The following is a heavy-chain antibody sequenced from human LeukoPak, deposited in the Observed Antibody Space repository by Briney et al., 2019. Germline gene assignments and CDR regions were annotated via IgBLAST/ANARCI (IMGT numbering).Heavy chain of an antibody. V-gene: IGHV3-7*01. J-gene: IGHJ6*03. Sequence: PGGSVRLSCAVSGFTFSNYWMSWVRQAPGKGLEWVANIKQDGSEKYYVDSVKGRFTISRDNAKNSLYLQMNSLRAEDTAVYYCARAAHYGSGSYYYYYYYMDVWGKGTTVTVSS. CDR3: ARAAHYGSGSYYYYYYYMDV. CDR2: IKQDGSEK. D-gene: IGHD3-10*01. CDR1: GFTFSNYW.